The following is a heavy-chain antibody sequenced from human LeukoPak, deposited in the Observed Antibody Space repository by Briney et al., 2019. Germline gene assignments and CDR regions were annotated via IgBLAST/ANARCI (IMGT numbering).Heavy chain of an antibody. J-gene: IGHJ4*02. CDR1: GFTFSPSW. D-gene: IGHD5-18*01. V-gene: IGHV3-7*01. CDR2: INRDGRGK. CDR3: ASLDTAIIETGGY. Sequence: GGSLRLSCAASGFTFSPSWMSWVRQAPGKGLEWVANINRDGRGKYYVDSVKGRFTISRDNSKNSMYLQMNSLEAEDTAVYYCASLDTAIIETGGYWGQGTLVTVS.